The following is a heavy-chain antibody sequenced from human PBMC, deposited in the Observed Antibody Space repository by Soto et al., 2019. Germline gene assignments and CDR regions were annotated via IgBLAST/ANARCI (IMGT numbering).Heavy chain of an antibody. D-gene: IGHD1-1*01. J-gene: IGHJ6*02. CDR2: ISYEGSNT. CDR1: GFSFNTYG. Sequence: QVQLVESGGGVVQPGRSLRLSCVASGFSFNTYGIHWVRQSPGKGLEWVALISYEGSNTYYADSVKGRFTISRDNSKNTLYLQMNSLRVDDTGVYYCARVTSGNNLYYFYGMDVWGQGTSVTVSS. CDR3: ARVTSGNNLYYFYGMDV. V-gene: IGHV3-30*03.